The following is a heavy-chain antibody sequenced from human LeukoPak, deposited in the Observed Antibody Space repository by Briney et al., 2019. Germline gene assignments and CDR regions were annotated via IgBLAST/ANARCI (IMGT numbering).Heavy chain of an antibody. CDR1: GFTFSSYA. D-gene: IGHD1-1*01. Sequence: QTGGSLRLSCAASGFTFSSYAMSWVRQAPGKGLEWVSGISGSGDNTYYADSVKGRFTISRDNSKNTLYLQMNSLRVEDTAVYYCAKEVHPPGYAYYYYGMDVWGQGTTVTVSS. CDR3: AKEVHPPGYAYYYYGMDV. V-gene: IGHV3-23*01. J-gene: IGHJ6*02. CDR2: ISGSGDNT.